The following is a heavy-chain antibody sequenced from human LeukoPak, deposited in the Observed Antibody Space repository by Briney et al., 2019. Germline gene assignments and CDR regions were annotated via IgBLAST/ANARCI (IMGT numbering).Heavy chain of an antibody. CDR2: INSDGSTT. CDR1: GFSFSSYC. Sequence: GGSLRLSCAASGFSFSSYCMRWVRQAPGKGLVWVSRINSDGSTTYYADSMKGRFTIPRDNAKNTPYMQMNSLRAEVTAVYYCAGDLTAADGRTWFDHWGQGTLVTVSS. D-gene: IGHD6-13*01. V-gene: IGHV3-74*01. J-gene: IGHJ5*02. CDR3: AGDLTAADGRTWFDH.